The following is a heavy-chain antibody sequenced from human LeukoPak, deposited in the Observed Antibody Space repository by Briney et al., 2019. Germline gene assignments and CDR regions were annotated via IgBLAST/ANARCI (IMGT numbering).Heavy chain of an antibody. Sequence: PSETLSLTCTVSGGSISSYYWSWIRQPPGKGLEWIGYIYFSGSTNYNPSLKSRVTISVDTSKNQFSLRLRSVSDADAAVYYCARHVRGRGYPIFDYWGQGTLVTVSS. V-gene: IGHV4-59*08. D-gene: IGHD2-8*01. CDR2: IYFSGST. CDR1: GGSISSYY. CDR3: ARHVRGRGYPIFDY. J-gene: IGHJ4*02.